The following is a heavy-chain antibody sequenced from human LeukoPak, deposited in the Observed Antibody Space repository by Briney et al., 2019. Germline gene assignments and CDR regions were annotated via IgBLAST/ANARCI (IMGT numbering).Heavy chain of an antibody. CDR3: ARSDMAYGWFDP. Sequence: PSQTLSLTCTVSGGSISTADYFWSWIRQSPGKGLEWIGYIYYSGITNYNPSLKSRITISVDTAKNQFSLKLNSVTAADTAIYYCARSDMAYGWFDPWGQGTLVTVSS. D-gene: IGHD3-9*01. CDR1: GGSISTADYF. J-gene: IGHJ5*02. CDR2: IYYSGIT. V-gene: IGHV4-30-4*01.